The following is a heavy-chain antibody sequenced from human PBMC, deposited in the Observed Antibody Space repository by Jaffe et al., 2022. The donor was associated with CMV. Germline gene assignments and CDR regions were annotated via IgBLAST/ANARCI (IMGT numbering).Heavy chain of an antibody. V-gene: IGHV3-23*01. Sequence: EVQLLQSGGGLAPPGGSLRLSCTASGFTFTYYSMTWVRQARGQGLEWISVIDRSGSDVQYIDSVRGRFTVSRDNAQNTLYLEVDNLKDDDTAVYYCAKTAVGGWYLDHWGQGALVIVSS. D-gene: IGHD6-19*01. CDR3: AKTAVGGWYLDH. CDR1: GFTFTYYS. J-gene: IGHJ4*02. CDR2: IDRSGSDV.